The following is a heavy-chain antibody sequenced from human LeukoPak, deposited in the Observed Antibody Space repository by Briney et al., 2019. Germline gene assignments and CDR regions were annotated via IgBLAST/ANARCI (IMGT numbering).Heavy chain of an antibody. J-gene: IGHJ4*02. CDR3: ARALGGTVDH. CDR2: INHSGST. CDR1: GGSFSGYY. Sequence: SETLSLTCAVYGGSFSGYYWSWIRQPPGKGLEWIGEINHSGSTNYNPSLKSRVTMSVDTSKNQFSLKLSSVTAADTAVYYCARALGGTVDHWGQGTLVTVSS. V-gene: IGHV4-34*01. D-gene: IGHD2-15*01.